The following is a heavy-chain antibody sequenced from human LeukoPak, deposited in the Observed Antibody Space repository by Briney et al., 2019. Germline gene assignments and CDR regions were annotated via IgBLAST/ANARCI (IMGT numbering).Heavy chain of an antibody. V-gene: IGHV4-34*01. Sequence: SETLSLTYAVYGGSFSGYYWSWIRQPPGKGLEWIGEINHSGSTNYNPSLKSRVTISVDTSKNQFSLKLSSVTAADTAVYYCARGRPYITMVRGVIITSYYYYYMDVWGKGTTVTVSS. CDR2: INHSGST. D-gene: IGHD3-10*01. CDR1: GGSFSGYY. CDR3: ARGRPYITMVRGVIITSYYYYYMDV. J-gene: IGHJ6*03.